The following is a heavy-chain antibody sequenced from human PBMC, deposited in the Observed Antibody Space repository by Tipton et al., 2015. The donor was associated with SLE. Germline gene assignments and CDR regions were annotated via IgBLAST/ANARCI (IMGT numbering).Heavy chain of an antibody. CDR2: IYHSGST. Sequence: TLSLTCTVSGGSISSHYWSWIRQPPGKGLEWIGYIYHSGSTYYNPSLKSRVTISVDRSKNQFSLKLSSVTAADTAVYYCAYSSGWLVEYWGQGTLVTVSS. CDR3: AYSSGWLVEY. D-gene: IGHD6-19*01. J-gene: IGHJ4*02. V-gene: IGHV4-59*04. CDR1: GGSISSHY.